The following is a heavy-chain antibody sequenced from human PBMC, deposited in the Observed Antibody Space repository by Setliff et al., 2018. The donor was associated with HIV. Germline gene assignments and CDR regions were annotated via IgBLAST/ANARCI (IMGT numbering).Heavy chain of an antibody. D-gene: IGHD3-10*01. CDR2: INGGNGHT. Sequence: ASVKVSCKTSGYTFTTYAIHWVRQAPGQRLEWMGWINGGNGHTTSSERFQRRVTFSRDSSAITAQMELSSLTSEDTAVYFCARGMIRGAIITDFDSWGQGTLVTVSS. CDR1: GYTFTTYA. CDR3: ARGMIRGAIITDFDS. V-gene: IGHV1-3*01. J-gene: IGHJ4*02.